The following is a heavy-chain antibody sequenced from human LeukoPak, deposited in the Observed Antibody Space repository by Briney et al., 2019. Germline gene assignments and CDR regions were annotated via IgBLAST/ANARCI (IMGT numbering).Heavy chain of an antibody. CDR3: AKDRNYRDLDSLDI. CDR1: GFTFDDYT. J-gene: IGHJ3*02. Sequence: PGGSLRLSCAASGFTFDDYTMHWVRQAPGKGLEWVSGINWNSGDVGYADSVKGRFTISRDNAKNSLYLQMNSLRAEDTAFYYCAKDRNYRDLDSLDIWGQGTMVTVSS. V-gene: IGHV3-9*01. CDR2: INWNSGDV. D-gene: IGHD5-24*01.